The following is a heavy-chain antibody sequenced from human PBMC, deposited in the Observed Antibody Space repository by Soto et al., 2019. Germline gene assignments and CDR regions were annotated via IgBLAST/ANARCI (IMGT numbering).Heavy chain of an antibody. D-gene: IGHD3-10*02. Sequence: ASLKVSCKASGYTFTGYDMHWVRQAPGQGLEWMGWINPNSGGANYAQKFQGRVTMTRDTSISTAYMELSRLRSDDTALYYCARFPPPGLYYYVMYFWGQGSTVSVS. CDR3: ARFPPPGLYYYVMYF. V-gene: IGHV1-2*02. CDR1: GYTFTGYD. J-gene: IGHJ6*02. CDR2: INPNSGGA.